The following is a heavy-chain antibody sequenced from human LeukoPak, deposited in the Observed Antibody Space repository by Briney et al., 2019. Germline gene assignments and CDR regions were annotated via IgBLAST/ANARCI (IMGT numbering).Heavy chain of an antibody. D-gene: IGHD3-10*01. CDR1: GGTFSSYA. J-gene: IGHJ5*02. V-gene: IGHV1-69*06. CDR2: IIPIFGTA. Sequence: ASVKVSCKASGGTFSSYAISWVRQAPGQGLEWMGGIIPIFGTANYAQKFQGRVTITADKSTSTAYMELSSLRSEDTAVYYCARDRGSGSYDNWFDPGAREPWSPSPQ. CDR3: ARDRGSGSYDNWFDP.